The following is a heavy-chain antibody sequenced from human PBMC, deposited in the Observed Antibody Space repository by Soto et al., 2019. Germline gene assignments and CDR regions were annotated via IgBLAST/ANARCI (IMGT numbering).Heavy chain of an antibody. Sequence: PGESLKISCTGSGYNFDRYWIAWVRQMPGKGLEWMGIVYPGDSDTRYSPSFQGQVTISADKSINTAYLQWSSLQASDTAMYYCARPMNPRTTVWFDPWGQGTLVTVYS. CDR1: GYNFDRYW. J-gene: IGHJ5*02. V-gene: IGHV5-51*01. D-gene: IGHD4-4*01. CDR3: ARPMNPRTTVWFDP. CDR2: VYPGDSDT.